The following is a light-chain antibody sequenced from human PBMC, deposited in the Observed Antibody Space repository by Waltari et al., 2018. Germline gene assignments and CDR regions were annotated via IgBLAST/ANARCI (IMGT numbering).Light chain of an antibody. J-gene: IGKJ2*01. CDR2: DAS. V-gene: IGKV3-11*01. CDR3: QQRFTWPRT. Sequence: EIVLTQSPATLSLSPGERATLSCRASQTVSSSLAWYQQKRGQAPRLLIYDASNGATGIPARFSGSGSGTDFTLTISSLEPDDFAVYYCQQRFTWPRTFGQGTKLEIK. CDR1: QTVSSS.